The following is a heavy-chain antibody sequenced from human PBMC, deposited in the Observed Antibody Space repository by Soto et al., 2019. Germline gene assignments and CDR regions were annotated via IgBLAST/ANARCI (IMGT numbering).Heavy chain of an antibody. J-gene: IGHJ4*02. Sequence: GGSLRLSCAASGFTFSSYGMHWVRQAPGKGLEWVAVIWYDGSNKYYADSVEGRFTISRDNSKNTLYLQMNSLRAEDTAVYYCARGPPFTMIVVVMDYWGQGTLVTVSS. CDR2: IWYDGSNK. CDR1: GFTFSSYG. D-gene: IGHD3-22*01. V-gene: IGHV3-33*01. CDR3: ARGPPFTMIVVVMDY.